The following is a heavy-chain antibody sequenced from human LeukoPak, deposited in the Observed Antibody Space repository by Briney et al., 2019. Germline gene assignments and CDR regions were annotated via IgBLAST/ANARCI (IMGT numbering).Heavy chain of an antibody. CDR3: ARLAVAGDPPASTDDY. V-gene: IGHV1-2*02. CDR2: INPNSGGT. D-gene: IGHD6-19*01. Sequence: ASMKVSCKTSGYTFTGYYIHWVRQAPGQGLEWMGWINPNSGGTDYAQKFQGRVTMTRDTSISTAYMELSRLRSDDTAVYYCARLAVAGDPPASTDDYWGQGTPVTVSS. CDR1: GYTFTGYY. J-gene: IGHJ4*02.